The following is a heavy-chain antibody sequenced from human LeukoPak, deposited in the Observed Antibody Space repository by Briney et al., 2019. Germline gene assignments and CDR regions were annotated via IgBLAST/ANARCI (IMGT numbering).Heavy chain of an antibody. CDR2: ISAYNGNT. CDR3: ARDLTMVRGVSSYYYYYMDV. D-gene: IGHD3-10*01. J-gene: IGHJ6*03. Sequence: ASVKVSCKASGYTFTSYGISWVRQAPGQGLEWMGWISAYNGNTNYAQKLQGRVTMITDTSTSTAYMELRSLRSDDTAVYYCARDLTMVRGVSSYYYYYMDVWGKGTTVTVSS. V-gene: IGHV1-18*01. CDR1: GYTFTSYG.